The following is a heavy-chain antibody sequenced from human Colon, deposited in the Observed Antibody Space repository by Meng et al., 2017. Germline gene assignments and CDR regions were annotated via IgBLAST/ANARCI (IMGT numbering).Heavy chain of an antibody. J-gene: IGHJ4*02. D-gene: IGHD3-10*01. CDR2: IWSDGSNK. V-gene: IGHV3-33*01. CDR1: GISFSSSG. Sequence: VQLVESGGGLVQPGGSLRLSCLPSGISFSSSGMHWVRQAPGKGLEWVAMIWSDGSNKYYADSVKGRFTISRDNSKNTLYLQMDSLTAEDTAVYYCARDRGVRDLDHWGQGTLVTVSS. CDR3: ARDRGVRDLDH.